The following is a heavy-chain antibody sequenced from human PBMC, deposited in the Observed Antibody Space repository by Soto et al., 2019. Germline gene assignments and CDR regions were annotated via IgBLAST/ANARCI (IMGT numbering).Heavy chain of an antibody. Sequence: PGGSLRLSCAASGFTFSSYAMHWVRQAPGKGLEWVAVISYDGSNKYYADSVKGRFTISRDNSKNTLYLQMNSLRAEDTAVYYCAKVRKGTGYSSSWYGIGYGMDVWGQGTTVTVSS. CDR3: AKVRKGTGYSSSWYGIGYGMDV. CDR2: ISYDGSNK. V-gene: IGHV3-30-3*01. CDR1: GFTFSSYA. J-gene: IGHJ6*02. D-gene: IGHD6-13*01.